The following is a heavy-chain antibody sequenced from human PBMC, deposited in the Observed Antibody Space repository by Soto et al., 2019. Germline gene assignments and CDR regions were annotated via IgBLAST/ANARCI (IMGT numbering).Heavy chain of an antibody. CDR1: GFSLSTSGVG. CDR2: IYWDDDK. V-gene: IGHV2-5*02. Sequence: QITLKESGPTLVKPTQTLTLTCTFSGFSLSTSGVGVGWIRQPPGKALEWLALIYWDDDKRYSPSLKSRLTITKDTYKNQVVLTMTNMDPVDTATYYCALTYYGSGSYYNVRWFDPWGQGTLVTVSS. CDR3: ALTYYGSGSYYNVRWFDP. D-gene: IGHD3-10*01. J-gene: IGHJ5*02.